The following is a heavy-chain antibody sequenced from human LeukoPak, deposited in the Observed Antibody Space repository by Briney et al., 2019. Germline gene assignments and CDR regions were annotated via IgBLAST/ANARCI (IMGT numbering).Heavy chain of an antibody. D-gene: IGHD4/OR15-4a*01. V-gene: IGHV3-53*01. Sequence: GGSLRLSCTVSGFTVSSNSMTWVRQAPGKGLEWVSFIYSAGNTHYSDSVKGRFTISIDNSKNTLYLQMNSLRAEDTAVYYCARRAGAYSHHYDYWGQGTLVTVSS. CDR2: IYSAGNT. J-gene: IGHJ4*02. CDR1: GFTVSSNS. CDR3: ARRAGAYSHHYDY.